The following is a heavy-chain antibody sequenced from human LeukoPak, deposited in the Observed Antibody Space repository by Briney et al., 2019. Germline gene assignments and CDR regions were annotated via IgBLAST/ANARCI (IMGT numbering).Heavy chain of an antibody. CDR1: GGSISSSSYY. V-gene: IGHV4-39*01. CDR2: IYYSGST. D-gene: IGHD7-27*01. Sequence: PSETLSLTCTVSGGSISSSSYYWGWIRQPPGTGLEWIGSIYYSGSTYYNPSLKSRVTISVDTSKNQFSLKLSSVTAADTAVYYCARSGAGAFDIWGQGTMVTVSS. CDR3: ARSGAGAFDI. J-gene: IGHJ3*02.